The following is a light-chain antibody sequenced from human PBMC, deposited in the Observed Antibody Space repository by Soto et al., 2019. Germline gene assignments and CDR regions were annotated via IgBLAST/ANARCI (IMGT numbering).Light chain of an antibody. CDR3: QQYNSYLWT. Sequence: DIQMTQSPSTLSASVGDRVTITCRASQSISSWLAWYQQKPWKAPKLLIYDASSLESGVPSRFSGSGSGTEFTLTISSLQPDDFAYYYCQQYNSYLWTFGQGTKVELK. CDR1: QSISSW. CDR2: DAS. J-gene: IGKJ1*01. V-gene: IGKV1-5*01.